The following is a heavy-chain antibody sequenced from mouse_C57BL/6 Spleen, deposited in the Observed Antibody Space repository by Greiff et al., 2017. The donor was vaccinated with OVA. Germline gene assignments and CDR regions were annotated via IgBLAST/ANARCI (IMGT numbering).Heavy chain of an antibody. V-gene: IGHV5-16*01. CDR2: INYDGSST. CDR1: GFTFSDYY. J-gene: IGHJ1*03. Sequence: EVKVVESEGGLVQPGSSMKLSCTASGFTFSDYYMAWVRQVPEKGLEWVANINYDGSSTYYLDSLKSRFIISRDNAKNILYLQMSSLKSEDTATYYCARIYYGNHYGYFDVWGTGTTVTVSS. D-gene: IGHD2-1*01. CDR3: ARIYYGNHYGYFDV.